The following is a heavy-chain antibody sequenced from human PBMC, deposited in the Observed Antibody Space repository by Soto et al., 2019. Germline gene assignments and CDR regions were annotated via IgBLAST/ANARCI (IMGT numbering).Heavy chain of an antibody. D-gene: IGHD2-15*01. J-gene: IGHJ3*02. CDR1: GGTFSSYA. CDR3: ASGVGIVVVVAANNAFDI. V-gene: IGHV1-69*01. CDR2: IIPIFGTA. Sequence: QVQLVQSGAEVKKPGSSVKVSCKASGGTFSSYAISWVRQATGQGRECVGGIIPIFGTANYAQKFQVRGTITADESTSTAYMELSSLRSEDTAVSSWASGVGIVVVVAANNAFDICGQGTIVTVSA.